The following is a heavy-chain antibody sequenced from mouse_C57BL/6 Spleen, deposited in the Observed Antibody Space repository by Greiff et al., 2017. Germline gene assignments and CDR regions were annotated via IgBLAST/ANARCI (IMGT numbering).Heavy chain of an antibody. V-gene: IGHV1-81*01. CDR1: GYTFTSYG. CDR2: IYPRSGNT. J-gene: IGHJ1*03. D-gene: IGHD2-5*01. Sequence: QVQLQQSGAELARPGASVKLSCKASGYTFTSYGISWVKQRTGQGLEWIGEIYPRSGNTYYNAKFKGKATLTADTSSRTAYMELRSLTSEDSAVYSCTRESYSSNHWYFDVWGTGTTVTVSS. CDR3: TRESYSSNHWYFDV.